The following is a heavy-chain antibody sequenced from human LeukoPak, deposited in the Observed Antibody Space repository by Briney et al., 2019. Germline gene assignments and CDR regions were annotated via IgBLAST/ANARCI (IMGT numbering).Heavy chain of an antibody. CDR1: GYTFTGYY. CDR3: ARDNYGDYAGQFDY. J-gene: IGHJ4*02. V-gene: IGHV1-2*02. D-gene: IGHD4-17*01. CDR2: INPNSGGT. Sequence: ASVKVSCKASGYTFTGYYMHWVRQAPGQGLEWMGWINPNSGGTNYAQKFQGRVTMTRDTSISTAYMELSRLRSDDTAVYYCARDNYGDYAGQFDYWGQGTLFTVSS.